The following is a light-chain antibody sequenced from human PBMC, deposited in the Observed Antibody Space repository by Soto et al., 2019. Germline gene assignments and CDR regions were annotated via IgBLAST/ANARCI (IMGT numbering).Light chain of an antibody. V-gene: IGKV3-20*01. CDR1: QSVSSSY. Sequence: EIVLTQSPGTLSLSPGERATLSCRASQSVSSSYLAWYQQKPGQAPRLLIYGSSSRATGIPDRCSGSGSGTEFPLTIIRLEPEHVALQSCQQYGSSTPYSFGQGTKLEI. CDR2: GSS. CDR3: QQYGSSTPYS. J-gene: IGKJ2*01.